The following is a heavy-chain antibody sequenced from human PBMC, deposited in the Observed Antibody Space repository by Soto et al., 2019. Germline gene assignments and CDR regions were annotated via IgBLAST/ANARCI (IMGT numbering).Heavy chain of an antibody. CDR1: GYTFTGYY. CDR3: ARDGSSSSQVDYYYYGMDV. CDR2: INPNSGGT. Sequence: GASVKVSCKASGYTFTGYYMHWVRRAPGQGLEWMGWINPNSGGTNYAQKFQGWVTMTRDTSISTAYMELSRLRSDDTAVYYCARDGSSSSQVDYYYYGMDVWGQGTTVTVSS. J-gene: IGHJ6*02. V-gene: IGHV1-2*04. D-gene: IGHD6-6*01.